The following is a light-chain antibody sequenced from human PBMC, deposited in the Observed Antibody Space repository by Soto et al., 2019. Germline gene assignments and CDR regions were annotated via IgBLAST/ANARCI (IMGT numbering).Light chain of an antibody. V-gene: IGKV1-5*03. CDR2: KAS. Sequence: DIQMTQSPSTLSASVGDRVTITCRASQSISSWLAWYQQKPGKAPKLLIYKASSLESGVPSRFSGSGSGTEFTLTISSLQPDDFATYYCQQYNTNFYTFGQGTKLEIK. J-gene: IGKJ2*01. CDR1: QSISSW. CDR3: QQYNTNFYT.